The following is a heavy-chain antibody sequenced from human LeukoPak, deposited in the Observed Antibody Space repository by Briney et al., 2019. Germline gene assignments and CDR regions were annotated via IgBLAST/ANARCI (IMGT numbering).Heavy chain of an antibody. J-gene: IGHJ3*02. CDR2: INPSGGST. CDR1: GYTFTSYY. D-gene: IGHD2-15*01. Sequence: ASVKVSFKASGYTFTSYYMHWVRQAPGQGLEWMGIINPSGGSTSYAQKFQGRVTMTRDTSTSTVYMELSKDTAVYYCARDFSCSGGSCYFSPGAFDIWGQGTMVTVSS. CDR3: ARDFSCSGGSCYFSPGAFDI. V-gene: IGHV1-46*01.